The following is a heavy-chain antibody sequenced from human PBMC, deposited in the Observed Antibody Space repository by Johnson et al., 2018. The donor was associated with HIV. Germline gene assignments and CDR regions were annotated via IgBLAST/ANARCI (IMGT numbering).Heavy chain of an antibody. J-gene: IGHJ3*02. CDR3: AKDSAAAGRGEAFDI. D-gene: IGHD6-13*01. CDR1: GFTVSSDY. CDR2: IYSGGST. V-gene: IGHV3-66*02. Sequence: VQLVESGGGLVQPGGSLRLSCAASGFTVSSDYISWVRQAPGKGLEWVSVIYSGGSTYYADSVKGRFTISRDNSKNTLYLQMNSLRAEDTAMYQCAKDSAAAGRGEAFDIWGQGTMVTVSS.